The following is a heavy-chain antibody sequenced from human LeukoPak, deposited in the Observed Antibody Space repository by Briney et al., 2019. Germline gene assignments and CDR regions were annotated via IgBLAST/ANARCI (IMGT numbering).Heavy chain of an antibody. J-gene: IGHJ4*02. CDR2: INPNSGTT. CDR1: GYTFTDCY. D-gene: IGHD3-10*01. V-gene: IGHV1-2*02. Sequence: ASVKVSCKASGYTFTDCYMHWVRQAPGQGLEWMGWINPNSGTTNYAQKFQGRVAMTRDTSISTAYMELSRLRSDDTAVYYCAREGSLPPNFDYWGQGTLVTVSS. CDR3: AREGSLPPNFDY.